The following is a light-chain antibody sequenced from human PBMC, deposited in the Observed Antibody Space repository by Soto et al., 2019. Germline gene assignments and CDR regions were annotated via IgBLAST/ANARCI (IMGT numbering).Light chain of an antibody. J-gene: IGLJ1*01. V-gene: IGLV1-47*01. Sequence: QSVLTQPPSASGTPGQRVTISCSGSSSNIGSNYVSWYQQLPGTAPKLLIYRNNQRPSGVPDRFSGSKSGTSASLAISGLRSEDEADYHCAAWDDSLSGFYVFGTGTKLTVL. CDR1: SSNIGSNY. CDR3: AAWDDSLSGFYV. CDR2: RNN.